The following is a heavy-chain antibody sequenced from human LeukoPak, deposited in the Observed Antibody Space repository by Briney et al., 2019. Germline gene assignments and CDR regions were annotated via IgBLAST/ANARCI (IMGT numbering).Heavy chain of an antibody. D-gene: IGHD3-10*01. Sequence: GGSLRLSCAASGFTSSSYSMNWVRQAPGKGLEWVSSISSSSSYIYYADSVKGRFTISRDNSKNSLYLQMNSLRAEDTAVCYCARVPYYYGSGSLWGQGTLVTVSS. CDR2: ISSSSSYI. J-gene: IGHJ4*02. V-gene: IGHV3-21*01. CDR1: GFTSSSYS. CDR3: ARVPYYYGSGSL.